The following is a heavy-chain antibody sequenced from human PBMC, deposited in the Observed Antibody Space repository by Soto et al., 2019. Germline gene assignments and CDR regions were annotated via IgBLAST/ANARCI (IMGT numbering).Heavy chain of an antibody. D-gene: IGHD2-15*01. Sequence: ASVKVSCKASGYTFTSYAIPWVRQAPGQRLEWMGWINAGKGNTKYSQKLQGRVTITRDTSASTAYMELSSLRPEDTVVYYCARDLGGWPDYWGPGTLVSV. CDR1: GYTFTSYA. CDR3: ARDLGGWPDY. V-gene: IGHV1-3*01. J-gene: IGHJ4*02. CDR2: INAGKGNT.